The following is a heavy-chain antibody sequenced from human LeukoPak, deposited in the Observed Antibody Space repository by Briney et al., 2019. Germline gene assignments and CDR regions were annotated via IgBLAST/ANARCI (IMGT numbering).Heavy chain of an antibody. D-gene: IGHD2-2*01. CDR2: ISYDGSNK. CDR1: GFTFSSYA. Sequence: PGRSLRLACAAAGFTFSSYAMHWVRQAPGKGLEWVAVISYDGSNKYYADCVKGRFTISRDNSKNTLYLQMNSLRAEDTAVYYCARESCSSTSCYYYYYYGMDVWGKGTTVTVSS. V-gene: IGHV3-30*04. CDR3: ARESCSSTSCYYYYYYGMDV. J-gene: IGHJ6*04.